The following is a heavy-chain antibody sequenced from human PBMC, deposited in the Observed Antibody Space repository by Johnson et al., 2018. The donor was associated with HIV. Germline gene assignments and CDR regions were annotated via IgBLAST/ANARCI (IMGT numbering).Heavy chain of an antibody. D-gene: IGHD1-26*01. J-gene: IGHJ3*02. Sequence: QVQLQESGGGVVQPGRSLTLSCAASGFTFSSYAMHWVRQAPRKGLEWVSVIYSGSRTYYSDPVKGRFTISRDNSKNTLYLQMNSLRAEDTAVYYCARVGATAAFDIWGQGTMVTVSS. CDR2: IYSGSRT. CDR3: ARVGATAAFDI. CDR1: GFTFSSYA. V-gene: IGHV3-NL1*01.